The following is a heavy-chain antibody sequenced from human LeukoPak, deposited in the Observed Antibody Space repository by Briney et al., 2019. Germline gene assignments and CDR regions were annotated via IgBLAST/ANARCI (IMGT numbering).Heavy chain of an antibody. CDR2: INHSGST. CDR3: ARAGTTVTNVWFDP. D-gene: IGHD4-11*01. J-gene: IGHJ5*02. CDR1: GGSFSGYY. V-gene: IGHV4-34*01. Sequence: SETLSLTCAVYGGSFSGYYWSWIRQPPGKGLEWIGEINHSGSTNYNPSLKSRVTISADTSKNQFSLKLSSVTAADTAVYYCARAGTTVTNVWFDPWGQGTLVTVSS.